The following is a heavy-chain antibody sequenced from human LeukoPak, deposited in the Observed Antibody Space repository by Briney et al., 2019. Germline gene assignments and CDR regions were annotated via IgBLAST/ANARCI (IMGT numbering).Heavy chain of an antibody. CDR1: GGSISSRSYY. J-gene: IGHJ3*01. V-gene: IGHV4-39*01. Sequence: SETLSLTCTVSGGSISSRSYYWGWIRQPPGKGLEWIGSIYYSGDTYYNPSLKSRVTISVDTSKSQFSLRLSSVTAADTAVYYCARHGNIVILPDTSKAFDVWGQGSMVTVSS. CDR2: IYYSGDT. CDR3: ARHGNIVILPDTSKAFDV. D-gene: IGHD2/OR15-2a*01.